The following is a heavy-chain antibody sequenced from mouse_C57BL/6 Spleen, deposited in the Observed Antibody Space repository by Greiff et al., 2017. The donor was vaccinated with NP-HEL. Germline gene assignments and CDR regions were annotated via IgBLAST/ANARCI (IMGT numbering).Heavy chain of an antibody. CDR2: ISYDGSN. J-gene: IGHJ2*01. CDR1: GYSITSGYY. CDR3: ARLDYGYDVGY. D-gene: IGHD2-2*01. Sequence: EVQRVESGPGLVKPSQSLSLTCSVTGYSITSGYYWNWIRQFPGNKLEWMGYISYDGSNNYNPSLKNRISITRDTSKNQFFLKLNSVTTEDTATYYCARLDYGYDVGYWGQGTTLTVSS. V-gene: IGHV3-6*01.